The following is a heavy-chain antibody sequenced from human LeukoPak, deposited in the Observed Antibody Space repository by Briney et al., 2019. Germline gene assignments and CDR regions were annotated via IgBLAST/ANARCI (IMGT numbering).Heavy chain of an antibody. CDR2: TSSNGDRT. V-gene: IGHV3-23*01. CDR1: GFTFSSYA. J-gene: IGHJ5*02. D-gene: IGHD6-13*01. CDR3: AKCSIAAADTAWFDP. Sequence: GGSLRLSCAASGFTFSSYAMSWVRQAPGKGLEWVSATSSNGDRTYYAASVKGRFTVSRDNSKNILFLQMNSLGADDTATYYCAKCSIAAADTAWFDPWGQGTLVTVSS.